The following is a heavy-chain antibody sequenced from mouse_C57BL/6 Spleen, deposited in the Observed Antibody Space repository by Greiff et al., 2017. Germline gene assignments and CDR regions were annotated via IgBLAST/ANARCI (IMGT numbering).Heavy chain of an antibody. J-gene: IGHJ3*01. CDR3: TYYRTCAY. Sequence: EVQLQQSGPELVKPGASVKISCKASGYTFTDYYMNWVKQSHGKSLEWIGDINPNNGGTSYNQKFKGKATLTVDKSSSTAYMELRSLTSEDSAVYYCTYYRTCAYWGQGTLVTVSA. CDR2: INPNNGGT. CDR1: GYTFTDYY. D-gene: IGHD2-14*01. V-gene: IGHV1-26*01.